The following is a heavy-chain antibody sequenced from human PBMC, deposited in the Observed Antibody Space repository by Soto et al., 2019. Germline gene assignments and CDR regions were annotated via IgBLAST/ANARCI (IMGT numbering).Heavy chain of an antibody. CDR2: IYYSGTA. J-gene: IGHJ4*02. CDR3: ARGATTFPDEFVEY. CDR1: GISFNVGGDY. Sequence: TRSLTCSGSGISFNVGGDYWPWMRKHPGKCLEWIGYIYYSGTAYYNPSLKRRVCISLDPSKNQFSLKLSSVTAADTAVYYCARGATTFPDEFVEYWGPGTLVTVS. D-gene: IGHD3-16*01. V-gene: IGHV4-31*03.